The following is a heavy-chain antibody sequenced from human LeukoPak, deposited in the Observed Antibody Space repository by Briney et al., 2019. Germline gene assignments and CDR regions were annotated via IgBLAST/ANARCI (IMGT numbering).Heavy chain of an antibody. CDR1: GFTFSSYA. D-gene: IGHD2-2*02. CDR2: ISYDGSDK. CDR3: ARDEAPSDIVVVPAAIGWFDP. V-gene: IGHV3-30*04. J-gene: IGHJ5*02. Sequence: GGSLRLSCAASGFTFSSYAMYWVRQAPGKGLEWVAVISYDGSDKFYADSVKGRFTISRDSSKNTLYLQMNSLRAEDTAVYYCARDEAPSDIVVVPAAIGWFDPWGQGTLVTVSS.